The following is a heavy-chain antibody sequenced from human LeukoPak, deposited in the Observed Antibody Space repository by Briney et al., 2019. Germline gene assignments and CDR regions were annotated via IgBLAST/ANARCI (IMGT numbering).Heavy chain of an antibody. V-gene: IGHV1-69*13. CDR3: ASSRLLGYYYGMDV. CDR1: GGAFSSYA. CDR2: IIPIFGTA. J-gene: IGHJ6*02. Sequence: SVKVSCKASGGAFSSYAISWVRQAPGQGLEWMGGIIPIFGTANYAQKFQGRVTITADESTSTAYMELSSLRSEDTAVYYCASSRLLGYYYGMDVWGQGTTVTVSS. D-gene: IGHD3-3*02.